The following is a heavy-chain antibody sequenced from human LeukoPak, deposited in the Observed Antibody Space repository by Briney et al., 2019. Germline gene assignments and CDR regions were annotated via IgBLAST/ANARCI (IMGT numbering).Heavy chain of an antibody. CDR3: ARVRIKAVTAT. CDR2: ISAYNGNT. D-gene: IGHD2-21*02. CDR1: GYTFTSDG. Sequence: ASVKVSCTASGYTFTSDGISWVRQAPGQGLEWMGRISAYNGNTNYAQKFQGRVTLTTDTSTSTAYMGLKSLRSDDTAVYYCARVRIKAVTATWGQGTLVTVSS. J-gene: IGHJ4*02. V-gene: IGHV1-18*04.